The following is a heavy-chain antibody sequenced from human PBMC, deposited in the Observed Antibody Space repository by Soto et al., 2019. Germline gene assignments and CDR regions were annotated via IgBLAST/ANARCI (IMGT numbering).Heavy chain of an antibody. V-gene: IGHV4-30-4*01. CDR1: GGSIRSTDYY. Sequence: TLCRTGPVSGGSIRSTDYYWSWIREAPGKGLEWIGYVYYTGITYYNPSLMSRLTISVDTSKNQFSLKLSSVTAADTAVYYCARGRGVPAASRSWFDPWGQGTPVTVFS. D-gene: IGHD2-2*01. CDR2: VYYTGIT. J-gene: IGHJ5*02. CDR3: ARGRGVPAASRSWFDP.